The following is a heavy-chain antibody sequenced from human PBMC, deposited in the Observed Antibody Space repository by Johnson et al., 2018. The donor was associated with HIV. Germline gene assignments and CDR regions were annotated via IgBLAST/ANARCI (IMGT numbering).Heavy chain of an antibody. CDR2: ISSDGSNK. Sequence: QMQLVESGGGVVQPGRSLRLSCAASGFTFSNYVIHWVRQSPGKGLEWVAVISSDGSNKYYADSVKGRFTISRDNSKNTLYLQMNSLRAEDTAVYYCAREKIRAFDIWGQGTMVTVSS. CDR3: AREKIRAFDI. CDR1: GFTFSNYV. V-gene: IGHV3-30*03. J-gene: IGHJ3*02.